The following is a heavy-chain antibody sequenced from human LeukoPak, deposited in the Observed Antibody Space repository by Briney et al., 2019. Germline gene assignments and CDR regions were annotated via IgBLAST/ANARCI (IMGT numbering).Heavy chain of an antibody. Sequence: PSETLSLTCAVSGGSISSSNWWSWVRQAPGKGLEWVATITSSGGGTNYADSVKGRFTISRDNSRSTFYLQMDSLTGDDTGVYYCARGRVSQSKGLYGFDYWGQGTLVTVST. CDR2: ITSSGGGT. D-gene: IGHD4-17*01. CDR3: ARGRVSQSKGLYGFDY. J-gene: IGHJ4*02. CDR1: GGSISSSN. V-gene: IGHV3-23*01.